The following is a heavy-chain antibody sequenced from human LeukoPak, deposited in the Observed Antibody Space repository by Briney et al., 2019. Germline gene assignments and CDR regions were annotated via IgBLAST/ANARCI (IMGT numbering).Heavy chain of an antibody. Sequence: GGSLRLSCAASGFTFSSYRMNWVRQAPGKGLEWVSSISSSSSYIYYADSVKGRFTISRDNAKNSLYLQMNSLRAEDTAVYYCAVSNNGFFDIWGQGTMVTVSS. CDR3: AVSNNGFFDI. V-gene: IGHV3-21*01. CDR1: GFTFSSYR. CDR2: ISSSSSYI. J-gene: IGHJ3*02. D-gene: IGHD1/OR15-1a*01.